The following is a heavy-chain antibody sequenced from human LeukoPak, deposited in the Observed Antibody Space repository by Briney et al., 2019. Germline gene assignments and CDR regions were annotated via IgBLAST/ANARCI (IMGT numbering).Heavy chain of an antibody. J-gene: IGHJ6*04. Sequence: GGSLRLSCAASGFTFSSYGMHWVRQAPGKGLEWVAFIRYDGSNKYYADSVKGRFTISRDNSKNTLYLQMNSLRAEDTAVYYCAKGLRYFDWLLMDVWAKGPRSPSPQ. CDR3: AKGLRYFDWLLMDV. CDR2: IRYDGSNK. CDR1: GFTFSSYG. V-gene: IGHV3-30*02. D-gene: IGHD3-9*01.